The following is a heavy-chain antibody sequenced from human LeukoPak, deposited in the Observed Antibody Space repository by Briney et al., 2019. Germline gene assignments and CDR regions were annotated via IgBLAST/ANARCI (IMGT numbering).Heavy chain of an antibody. CDR2: IRYDGSNK. Sequence: GGSLRLSCAASGFTFSSYGMHWVRQAPGKGLEWVAFIRYDGSNKYYADSVKGRFTISRDNSKNTLYLQMNSLRAEDTAVYYCAKGGSGYDPLHYWGQGTLVTVSS. J-gene: IGHJ4*02. CDR1: GFTFSSYG. D-gene: IGHD5-12*01. CDR3: AKGGSGYDPLHY. V-gene: IGHV3-30*02.